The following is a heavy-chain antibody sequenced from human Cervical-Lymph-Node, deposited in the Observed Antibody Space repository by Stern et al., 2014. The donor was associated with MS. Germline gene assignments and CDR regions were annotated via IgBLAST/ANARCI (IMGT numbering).Heavy chain of an antibody. CDR3: ARRQPRDVNARRITMYGVDIIPSDAFDI. CDR1: GYTFPAYD. V-gene: IGHV1-2*02. D-gene: IGHD3-3*01. CDR2: INPNSGDT. J-gene: IGHJ3*02. Sequence: QVQLVQSGAEVKKPGASVKVSCKASGYTFPAYDIHWVRQAPGQGLEWMGRINPNSGDTNYAQKFQGRVTRTRDMSITTVYMEVTWLTSDDTAVYFCARRQPRDVNARRITMYGVDIIPSDAFDIWGQGTVVTVSS.